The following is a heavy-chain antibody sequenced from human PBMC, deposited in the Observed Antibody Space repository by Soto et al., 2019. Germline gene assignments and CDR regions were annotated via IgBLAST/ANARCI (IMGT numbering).Heavy chain of an antibody. Sequence: PSETLSLTCTVSGGSISSSSYYWGWIRQPPGKGLEWIGSIYYSGSTYYNPSLKSRVTISVDTSKNQFSLKLSSVTAADTAVYYCARSYYCSSTSCYSYWFDPWGQGTLVTVSS. V-gene: IGHV4-39*01. CDR2: IYYSGST. CDR1: GGSISSSSYY. J-gene: IGHJ5*02. D-gene: IGHD2-2*01. CDR3: ARSYYCSSTSCYSYWFDP.